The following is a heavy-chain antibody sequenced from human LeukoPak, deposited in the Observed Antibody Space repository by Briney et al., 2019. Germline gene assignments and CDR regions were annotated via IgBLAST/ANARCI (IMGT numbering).Heavy chain of an antibody. CDR2: ISYDGSNK. Sequence: GGSLRLSCAASGFTFSSYAMHWVRQAPGKGLEWVSVISYDGSNKYYADSVKGRFTISRDNSKNTLYLQMNSLRAEDTAVYYCARGGYSSSWYHFDYWGQGTLVTVSS. CDR1: GFTFSSYA. V-gene: IGHV3-30-3*01. CDR3: ARGGYSSSWYHFDY. J-gene: IGHJ4*02. D-gene: IGHD6-13*01.